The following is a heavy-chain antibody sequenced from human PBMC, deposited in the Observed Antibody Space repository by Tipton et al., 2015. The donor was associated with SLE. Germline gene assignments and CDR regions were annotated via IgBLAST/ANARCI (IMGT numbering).Heavy chain of an antibody. V-gene: IGHV4-39*07. CDR1: GASISSSGYY. D-gene: IGHD2-8*01. Sequence: TLSLTCFVSGASISSSGYYWSWIRQPAGKGLEWIGRIYYSGSTYYYPSLKSRITISVDTSKNQFSLEVRSVTAADTAVYYCVRLRSKVLIDYWGQGTLVTVSS. J-gene: IGHJ4*02. CDR3: VRLRSKVLIDY. CDR2: IYYSGST.